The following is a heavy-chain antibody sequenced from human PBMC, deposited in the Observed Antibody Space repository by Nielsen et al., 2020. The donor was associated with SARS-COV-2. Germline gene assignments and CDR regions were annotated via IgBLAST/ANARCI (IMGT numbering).Heavy chain of an antibody. CDR3: ARNHISYCSSTSCRHGGQDYYYYGMDV. CDR2: IIPIFGTA. V-gene: IGHV1-69*13. CDR1: GGTFSSYA. D-gene: IGHD2-2*01. Sequence: SVKVSCKASGGTFSSYAISWVRQAPGQGLEWMGGIIPIFGTANYAQKFQGRVTITADESTSTAYMELSSLRSEDTAVYYCARNHISYCSSTSCRHGGQDYYYYGMDVWGQGTTVTVSS. J-gene: IGHJ6*02.